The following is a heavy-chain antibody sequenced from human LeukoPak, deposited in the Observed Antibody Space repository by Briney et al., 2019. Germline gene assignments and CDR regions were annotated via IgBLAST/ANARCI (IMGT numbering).Heavy chain of an antibody. Sequence: ASVKVSCKASGYTFTGYYMHWVRQAPGQGLEWMGWINPNSGGTNYAQKFQGRATMTRDTSISTAYMELSRLRSDDTAVYYCARDPVTKQWLVPGGPWGQGTLVTVSS. CDR2: INPNSGGT. V-gene: IGHV1-2*02. D-gene: IGHD6-19*01. CDR3: ARDPVTKQWLVPGGP. J-gene: IGHJ5*02. CDR1: GYTFTGYY.